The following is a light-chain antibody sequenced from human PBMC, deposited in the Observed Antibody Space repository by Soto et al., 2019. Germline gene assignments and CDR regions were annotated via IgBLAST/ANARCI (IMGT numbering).Light chain of an antibody. CDR2: GVT. CDR1: SSDIGGYNF. CDR3: SSYTSRDALAV. Sequence: QSALTQPASVSGSPGQSITISCTGSSSDIGGYNFVSWYQYYPGKAPQLMIYGVTNRPSGVSNRFSGSKSGNTASLTISGLRAEDEADYYCSSYTSRDALAVFGPGTKLTVL. V-gene: IGLV2-14*03. J-gene: IGLJ1*01.